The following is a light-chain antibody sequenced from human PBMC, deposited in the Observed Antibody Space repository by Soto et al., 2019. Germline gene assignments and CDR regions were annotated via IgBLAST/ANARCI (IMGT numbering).Light chain of an antibody. CDR3: QQLNSYLT. CDR2: AAS. V-gene: IGKV1-9*01. Sequence: DIQLTQSPSFLSASVGDRVTITCRASQGISSYLAWYQQKPGKAPNLLIYAASTLQSGVPSRFSGSGSGTEFTLTISTLQPEDFAVYYCQQLNSYLTFGGGTKVEIK. CDR1: QGISSY. J-gene: IGKJ4*01.